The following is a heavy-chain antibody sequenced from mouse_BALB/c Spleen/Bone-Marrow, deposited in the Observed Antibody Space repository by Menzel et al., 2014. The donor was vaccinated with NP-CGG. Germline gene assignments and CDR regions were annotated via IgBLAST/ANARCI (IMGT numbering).Heavy chain of an antibody. J-gene: IGHJ4*01. CDR1: GFTFSSYT. D-gene: IGHD2-10*02. CDR2: ISTGGSYT. CDR3: TRDQRYGNYIYAMDY. V-gene: IGHV5-6-4*01. Sequence: DVMLVESGGGLVKPGGSLNLSCAASGFTFSSYTMSWVRQTPEKRLEWVATISTGGSYTDYPDSVKGRFTISRDNAKNTLYLQMSSLKSEDTAMYYCTRDQRYGNYIYAMDYWGQGTSVTVSS.